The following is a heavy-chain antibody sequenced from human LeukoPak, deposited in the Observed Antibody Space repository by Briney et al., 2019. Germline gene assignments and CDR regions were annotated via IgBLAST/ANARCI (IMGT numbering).Heavy chain of an antibody. CDR1: GYTLTELS. CDR3: ATRYYDSSGYRLFGY. D-gene: IGHD3-22*01. Sequence: ASVKVSCKVSGYTLTELSMHWVRQAPGKGLEWMGGFDPEDGETIYAQKFQGRVTMTEDTSTETAYMELSSLRSEDTAVYYCATRYYDSSGYRLFGYWGQGTLVTVSS. CDR2: FDPEDGET. J-gene: IGHJ4*02. V-gene: IGHV1-24*01.